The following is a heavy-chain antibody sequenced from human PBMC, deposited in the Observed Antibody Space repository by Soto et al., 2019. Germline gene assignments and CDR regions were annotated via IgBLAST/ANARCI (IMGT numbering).Heavy chain of an antibody. CDR1: GGSISSYY. CDR2: IYYSGST. Sequence: SETMSLTCTVSGGSISSYYWSWILQPPGKGLEWIGYIYYSGSTNYNPALKSRVTISLDTSKNQCSRKLSSVTAADTAVYYCERVAQGWVPAAFDYWGQGTLVTVSS. V-gene: IGHV4-59*01. D-gene: IGHD2-2*01. J-gene: IGHJ4*02. CDR3: ERVAQGWVPAAFDY.